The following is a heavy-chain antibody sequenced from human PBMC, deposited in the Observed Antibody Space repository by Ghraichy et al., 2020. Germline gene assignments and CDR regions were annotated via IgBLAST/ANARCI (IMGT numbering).Heavy chain of an antibody. CDR3: AKGPQVTRDFGDAFDI. V-gene: IGHV3-9*01. CDR2: ISWNSGSI. D-gene: IGHD3-16*01. CDR1: GFTFDDYA. J-gene: IGHJ3*02. Sequence: SLRLSCAASGFTFDDYAMHWVRQAPGKGLEWVSGISWNSGSIGYADSVKGRFTISRDNAKNSLYLQMNSLRAEDTALYYCAKGPQVTRDFGDAFDIWGQGTMVTVSS.